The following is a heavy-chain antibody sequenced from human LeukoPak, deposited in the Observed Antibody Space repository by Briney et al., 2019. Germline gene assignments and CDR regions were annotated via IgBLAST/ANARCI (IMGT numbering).Heavy chain of an antibody. CDR3: ARDAHDYVWGSYRYPEY. V-gene: IGHV3-7*01. CDR2: IKRDGSEK. D-gene: IGHD3-16*02. CDR1: GFTFSSYW. J-gene: IGHJ4*02. Sequence: GGSLRLSCAASGFTFSSYWMSWVRQAPGKGLEWVANIKRDGSEKYYVDSVKGRFTISRDNAKNSMYLQMNSLRAEDTAVYYCARDAHDYVWGSYRYPEYWGQGTLVTVSS.